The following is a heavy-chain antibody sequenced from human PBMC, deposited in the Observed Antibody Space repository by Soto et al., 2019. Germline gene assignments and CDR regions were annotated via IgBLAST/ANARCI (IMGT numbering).Heavy chain of an antibody. D-gene: IGHD3-22*01. CDR3: ARGDASSGYYSYFDY. V-gene: IGHV4-39*01. CDR2: IYYSGST. CDR1: GGSISSSSYY. J-gene: IGHJ4*02. Sequence: PXESLSLPWTVSGGSISSSSYYWGWIRQPPGKGLEWIGSIYYSGSTYYNPSLKSRVTISVDTSKNQFSLKLSSVTAADTAVYYCARGDASSGYYSYFDYWGQGTLVTVSS.